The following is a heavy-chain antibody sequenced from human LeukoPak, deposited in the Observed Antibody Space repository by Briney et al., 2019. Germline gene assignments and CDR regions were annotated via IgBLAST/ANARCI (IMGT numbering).Heavy chain of an antibody. D-gene: IGHD3-3*01. CDR1: GVSISSYS. CDR3: ARIFGWYYYMDV. Sequence: SETLSLTCTVSGVSISSYSWSWIRQPPGKGLEWIGYIYYSGSTNYNPSLKSRVTVSVDTSKNQFSLKLSSVTAADTAVYYCARIFGWYYYMDVWGKGTTVTISS. CDR2: IYYSGST. V-gene: IGHV4-59*01. J-gene: IGHJ6*03.